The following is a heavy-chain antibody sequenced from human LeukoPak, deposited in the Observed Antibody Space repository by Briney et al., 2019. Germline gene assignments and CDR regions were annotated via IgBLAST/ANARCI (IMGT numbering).Heavy chain of an antibody. J-gene: IGHJ4*02. CDR2: ISGSGGNT. CDR3: ALPNKNYYDSSGYSAYFDY. V-gene: IGHV3-23*01. Sequence: PGGSLRLSCAASGFTFSSYAMSWVRQAPGKGLEWVSAISGSGGNTYYADSVKGRFTISRDNSKNTLCLQMNSLRAEDTAVYYCALPNKNYYDSSGYSAYFDYWGQGTLVTVSS. D-gene: IGHD3-22*01. CDR1: GFTFSSYA.